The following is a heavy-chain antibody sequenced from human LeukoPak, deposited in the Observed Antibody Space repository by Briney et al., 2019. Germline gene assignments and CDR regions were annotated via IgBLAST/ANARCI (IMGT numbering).Heavy chain of an antibody. D-gene: IGHD2-2*01. Sequence: GGSLRLSCAASGFTVDDYGMSWVRQAPGKGLEWVSGINWNGGSTGYADSVKGRFTISRDNAKNSLYLQMNSLRAEDTALYYCARGYCSSTSCYFDYWGQGTLVTVSS. J-gene: IGHJ4*02. CDR3: ARGYCSSTSCYFDY. V-gene: IGHV3-20*04. CDR1: GFTVDDYG. CDR2: INWNGGST.